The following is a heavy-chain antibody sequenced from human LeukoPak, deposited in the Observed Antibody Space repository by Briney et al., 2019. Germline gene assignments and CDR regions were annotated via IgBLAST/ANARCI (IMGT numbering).Heavy chain of an antibody. V-gene: IGHV1-2*02. J-gene: IGHJ4*02. CDR3: ARDGPAQMVDFDY. CDR2: IYPNNGAT. Sequence: ASVKVSCKASGYTFSGTGWYLYWLRKAPGQGLECMGWIYPNNGATAYVQKFQGRVAMTGDTSITTAYMELSRLRPDDTAVYYCARDGPAQMVDFDYWGQGTLVTVSS. CDR1: GYTFSGTGWY. D-gene: IGHD3-10*01.